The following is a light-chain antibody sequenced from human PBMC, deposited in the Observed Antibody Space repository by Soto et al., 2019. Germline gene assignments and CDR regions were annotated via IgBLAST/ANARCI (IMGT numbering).Light chain of an antibody. CDR1: QGISSY. CDR3: QQYKSYPLT. CDR2: KAS. V-gene: IGKV1-13*02. Sequence: AIQLTQSPSSLSASVVDIVTITFLASQGISSYLAWYQQKPGKAPKLLIYKASSLEGGVPSRFSGSGSGTEFTLTISSLQTDDFATYYYQQYKSYPLTFGGGTKVDIK. J-gene: IGKJ4*01.